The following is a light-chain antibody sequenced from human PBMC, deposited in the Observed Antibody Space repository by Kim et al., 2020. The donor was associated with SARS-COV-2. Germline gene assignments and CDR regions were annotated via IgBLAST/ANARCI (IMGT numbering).Light chain of an antibody. CDR2: SQN. V-gene: IGLV1-44*01. CDR3: ASWDASLNVDM. Sequence: ELTQPPSASGSPGQTVTISCSGGSSNIGINTVNWYQHLPGAAPKLLIYSQNRRPSGVPDRFSGSKSGTSASLAISGLQSEDEADYYCASWDASLNVDMFGGGTQLTVL. CDR1: SSNIGINT. J-gene: IGLJ3*02.